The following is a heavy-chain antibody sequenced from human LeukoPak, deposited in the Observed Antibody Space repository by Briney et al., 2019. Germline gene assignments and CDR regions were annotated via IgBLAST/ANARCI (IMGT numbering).Heavy chain of an antibody. CDR1: GFTFSSYG. V-gene: IGHV3-30*02. D-gene: IGHD2-8*01. CDR3: AKDRCSNGIGCYYYYMDV. CDR2: IQYDGSNK. Sequence: GGPLRLSCAASGFTFSSYGIHWVRQAPGKGLEWVAYIQYDGSNKQYADSVKGRFSISRDNSKNILYLHVSSLRAEDTAVYYCAKDRCSNGIGCYYYYMDVWGKGTTVTISS. J-gene: IGHJ6*03.